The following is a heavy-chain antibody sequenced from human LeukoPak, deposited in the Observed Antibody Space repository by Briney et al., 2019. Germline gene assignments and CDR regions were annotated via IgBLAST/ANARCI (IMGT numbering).Heavy chain of an antibody. V-gene: IGHV4-38-2*02. CDR1: GYSISSGYY. D-gene: IGHD3-9*01. CDR3: ARVPGVYYDISTGYGSGWFDP. CDR2: IYHSGST. J-gene: IGHJ5*02. Sequence: SETLSLTCTVSGYSISSGYYWGWIRQPPGKGLEWIGTIYHSGSTYYNPSLKSRVTISVDTSKNEFSLKLRSVTAADTAVYYCARVPGVYYDISTGYGSGWFDPWGQGTLVTVSS.